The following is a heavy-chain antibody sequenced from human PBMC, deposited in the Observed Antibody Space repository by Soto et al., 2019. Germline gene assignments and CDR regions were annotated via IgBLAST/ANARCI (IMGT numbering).Heavy chain of an antibody. CDR1: GFTFSTYA. J-gene: IGHJ3*01. Sequence: EAQLMESGGVLVQPGGSLRLSCAASGFTFSTYAMSWVRQAPGKGLEWVSAISGSGGSTYYADSVKGRFTISRDNSINTLYLQMNSLRAEDTAVYYCAHPRGYGVFDAYDFWGQGAMVHVS. D-gene: IGHD4-17*01. CDR2: ISGSGGST. CDR3: AHPRGYGVFDAYDF. V-gene: IGHV3-23*01.